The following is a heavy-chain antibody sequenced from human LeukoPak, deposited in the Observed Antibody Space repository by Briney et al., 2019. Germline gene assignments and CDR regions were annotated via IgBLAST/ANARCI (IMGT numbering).Heavy chain of an antibody. CDR1: GFTFSSYW. J-gene: IGHJ4*02. CDR2: IKQGGSEK. D-gene: IGHD3-3*01. V-gene: IGHV3-7*01. Sequence: GGSLRLSCAASGFTFSSYWMSWVRQAPGKGLEWVANIKQGGSEKYYVDSVKGRFTISRDNAENSLYLQMNSLRAEDTAVYYCARVPRLGYYDFWSGYYRGPFDYWGQGTLVTVSS. CDR3: ARVPRLGYYDFWSGYYRGPFDY.